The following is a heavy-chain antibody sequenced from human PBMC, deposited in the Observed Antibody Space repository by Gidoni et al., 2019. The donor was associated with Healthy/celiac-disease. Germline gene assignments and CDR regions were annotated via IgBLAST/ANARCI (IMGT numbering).Heavy chain of an antibody. D-gene: IGHD3-16*01. CDR3: AHHSYDYVWGSPDY. Sequence: QITLKESGPTLVKPTQTLTLICTFSGFSLSTSGVGVGWTRQPPGKALEWLALIYWDDDKRYSPSLKSRLTITKDTSKNQVVLTMTNMDPVDTATYYCAHHSYDYVWGSPDYWGQGTLVTVSS. V-gene: IGHV2-5*02. CDR1: GFSLSTSGVG. CDR2: IYWDDDK. J-gene: IGHJ4*02.